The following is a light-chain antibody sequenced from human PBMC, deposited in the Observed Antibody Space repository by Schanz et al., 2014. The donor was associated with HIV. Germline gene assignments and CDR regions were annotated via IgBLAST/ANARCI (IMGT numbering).Light chain of an antibody. CDR3: SSYTSSSTVV. V-gene: IGLV2-14*03. CDR2: DVT. Sequence: QSALTQPASVSGSLGQSITISCTGTSGDVGRYDYLSWYQQHPGQAPKLLIYDVTYRPSGISNRFSGSKSGYTASLTISGLQAEDEADYYCSSYTSSSTVVFGGGTKLTVL. J-gene: IGLJ2*01. CDR1: SGDVGRYDY.